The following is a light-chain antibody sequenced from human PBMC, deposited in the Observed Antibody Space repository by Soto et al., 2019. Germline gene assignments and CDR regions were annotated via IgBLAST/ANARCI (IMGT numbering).Light chain of an antibody. CDR1: SSDVGGYNY. J-gene: IGLJ1*01. CDR3: CPYTTSNNRQIV. V-gene: IGLV2-14*01. Sequence: QSALTQPASVSGSPGQSITISCTGTSSDVGGYNYVSWYQQHPGKAPKFMIYDVSNRPSGVSNRFSGSKSGNTASLTISGRQAEDEADYYCCPYTTSNNRQIVLGTGTKLTVL. CDR2: DVS.